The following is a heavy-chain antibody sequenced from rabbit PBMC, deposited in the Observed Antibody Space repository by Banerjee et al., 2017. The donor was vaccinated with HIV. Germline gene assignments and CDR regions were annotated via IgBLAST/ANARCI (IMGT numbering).Heavy chain of an antibody. Sequence: QSLEESGGDLVKPGASLTLTCTASGFSFSSSYWICWVRQAPGKGLEWIACIYAGSSGSPYYASWAKGRFTISKTSSTTVTLQMTSLTAADTATYFCARAGYAGYDYTTTGFFKLWGPGTLVTVS. CDR3: ARAGYAGYDYTTTGFFKL. V-gene: IGHV1S40*01. D-gene: IGHD6-1*01. J-gene: IGHJ4*01. CDR2: IYAGSSGSP. CDR1: GFSFSSSYW.